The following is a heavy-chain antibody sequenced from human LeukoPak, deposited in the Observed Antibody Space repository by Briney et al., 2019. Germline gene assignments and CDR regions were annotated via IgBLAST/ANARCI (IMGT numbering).Heavy chain of an antibody. Sequence: GGSLRLSCAASGFTFSSYGMNWVRQAPGKGLEWVSRISGSGGSTFYADSVKGRFTISRDNSKNTLYLQMNSLRAEDTAVYYCASRKLGNDYWGQGTLVTVSS. CDR1: GFTFSSYG. CDR2: ISGSGGST. V-gene: IGHV3-23*01. J-gene: IGHJ4*02. D-gene: IGHD7-27*01. CDR3: ASRKLGNDY.